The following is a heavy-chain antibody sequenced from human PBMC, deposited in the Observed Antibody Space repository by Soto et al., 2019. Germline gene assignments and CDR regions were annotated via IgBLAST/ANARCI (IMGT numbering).Heavy chain of an antibody. D-gene: IGHD2-2*01. V-gene: IGHV3-23*01. CDR1: GFRFRSNS. J-gene: IGHJ5*02. CDR3: ARNPRIIVIPAQNWFDP. Sequence: GGPLSPSFAASGFRFRSNSMSWFRKPQGKGLEWVSSIGGSGGATYYADSVKGRFSISRDNPQNTLYLQMHGLRAEDTAVYYCARNPRIIVIPAQNWFDPWGQGTLVTVSS. CDR2: IGGSGGAT.